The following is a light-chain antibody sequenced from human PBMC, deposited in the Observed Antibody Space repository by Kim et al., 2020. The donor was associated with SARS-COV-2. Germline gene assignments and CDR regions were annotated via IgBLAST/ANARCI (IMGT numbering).Light chain of an antibody. Sequence: QLVLTQSPSASASLGASVKLTCTLSSGHSSYAIAWHQQQPEKGPRYLMKLNSDGSHSKGDGIPDRFSASSSGAERYLTISSLQSEDEADYYCQTWGTGIQGVLGGGTQLTVL. CDR3: QTWGTGIQGV. V-gene: IGLV4-69*01. CDR1: SGHSSYA. CDR2: LNSDGSH. J-gene: IGLJ3*02.